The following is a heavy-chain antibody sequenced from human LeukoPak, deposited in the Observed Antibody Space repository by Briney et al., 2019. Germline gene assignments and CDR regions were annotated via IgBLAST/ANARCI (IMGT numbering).Heavy chain of an antibody. D-gene: IGHD4/OR15-4a*01. CDR2: IIPIFGTA. Sequence: SVKVSCKASGGTFSSYAISWVRQAPGRGLEWMGGIIPIFGTANYAQKFQGRVTITTDESTSTAYMELSSLRSEDTAVYYCARVSREYGGNYQFDYWGQGTLVTVSS. V-gene: IGHV1-69*05. CDR1: GGTFSSYA. J-gene: IGHJ4*02. CDR3: ARVSREYGGNYQFDY.